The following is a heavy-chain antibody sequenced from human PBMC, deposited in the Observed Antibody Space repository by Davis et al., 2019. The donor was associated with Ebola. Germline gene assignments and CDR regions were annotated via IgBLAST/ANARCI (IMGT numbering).Heavy chain of an antibody. CDR3: AKGHYDSDAFDI. D-gene: IGHD3-3*01. Sequence: GSLRLSCAAPGFTFNAYDMHWVRQAAGQGLEWVAVISFDGSNKYYADSVKGRFTISRDNSKNTLHLQLNSLRPEDTAVYYCAKGHYDSDAFDIWGQGTMVTVSS. J-gene: IGHJ3*02. CDR1: GFTFNAYD. V-gene: IGHV3-30*18. CDR2: ISFDGSNK.